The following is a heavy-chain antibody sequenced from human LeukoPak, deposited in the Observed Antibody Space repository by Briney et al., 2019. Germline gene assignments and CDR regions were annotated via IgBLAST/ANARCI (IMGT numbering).Heavy chain of an antibody. CDR2: IIPILGIA. J-gene: IGHJ5*02. CDR1: GGTFSSYT. Sequence: GASVKVSRKASGGTFSSYTISWVRQAPGQGLEWMGRIIPILGIANYAQKFQGRVTITADKSTSTAYMELSSLRSEDTAVYYCARGSDCSSTSCYGYNWFDPWGQGTLVTVSS. V-gene: IGHV1-69*02. D-gene: IGHD2-2*01. CDR3: ARGSDCSSTSCYGYNWFDP.